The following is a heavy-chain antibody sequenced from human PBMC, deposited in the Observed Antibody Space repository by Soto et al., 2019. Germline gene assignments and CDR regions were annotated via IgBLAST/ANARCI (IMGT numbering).Heavy chain of an antibody. Sequence: EVQLVESGGGSMEPGGSLRLSCAASGFTFRGYNMNWVRQAPGKGLEWVSYISSSSSTIYYADSVKGRFTISRDNAKNSLYLQMNSLRDEDTAMYYCARDVGYCISTSCLNWFDPWGQGTLVTVSS. CDR3: ARDVGYCISTSCLNWFDP. CDR1: GFTFRGYN. V-gene: IGHV3-48*02. J-gene: IGHJ5*02. D-gene: IGHD2-2*01. CDR2: ISSSSSTI.